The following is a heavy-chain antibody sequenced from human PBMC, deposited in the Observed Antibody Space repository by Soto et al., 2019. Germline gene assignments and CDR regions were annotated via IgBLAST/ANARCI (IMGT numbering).Heavy chain of an antibody. V-gene: IGHV4-59*12. CDR3: ARGYYYDSSGYYYFDY. J-gene: IGHJ4*02. D-gene: IGHD3-22*01. CDR2: IYYSGST. CDR1: GGSISSYY. Sequence: SETLSLTCTVSGGSISSYYWSWIRQPPGKGLEWIGYIYYSGSTNYNPSLKSRVTISVDTSKNQFSLKLSSVTAADTAVYYCARGYYYDSSGYYYFDYWGQGTLVTVSS.